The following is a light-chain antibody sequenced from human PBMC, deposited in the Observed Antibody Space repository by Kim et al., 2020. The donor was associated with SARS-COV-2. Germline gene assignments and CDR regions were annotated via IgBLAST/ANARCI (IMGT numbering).Light chain of an antibody. V-gene: IGLV2-14*03. J-gene: IGLJ2*01. Sequence: GQSITISCLATRSDIGGYNHVSWYQQHPGRAPNLMIYDVNKRPSGYSNRFSAAKSGNTASLTISGLQAEDEADYYCSSYTSGSTLVFGGGTQLTVL. CDR1: RSDIGGYNH. CDR3: SSYTSGSTLV. CDR2: DVN.